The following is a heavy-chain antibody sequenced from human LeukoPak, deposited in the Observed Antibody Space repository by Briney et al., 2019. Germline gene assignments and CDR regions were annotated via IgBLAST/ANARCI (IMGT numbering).Heavy chain of an antibody. J-gene: IGHJ5*02. CDR2: INHSGST. D-gene: IGHD2-2*01. Sequence: SETLSLTCAVYGGSFSGYYWSWIRQPPGKGLEWIGEINHSGSTNYNPSLKSRVTISVDTSKNQFSLKLSSVTAADTAVYYCARHSDCSSTSCYDNWFDPWGQGTLVTVSS. V-gene: IGHV4-34*01. CDR1: GGSFSGYY. CDR3: ARHSDCSSTSCYDNWFDP.